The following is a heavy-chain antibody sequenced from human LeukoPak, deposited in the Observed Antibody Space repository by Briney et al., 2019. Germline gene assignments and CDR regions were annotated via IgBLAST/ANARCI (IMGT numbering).Heavy chain of an antibody. V-gene: IGHV1-46*01. Sequence: ASVKVSCKESGYTFTNNYIHWVRQAPGQGLEWMGIIDPSGGSTAYAQKFQGRVTMTRDTSTSTVHMELRSLTSEDTAVYYCARNDQRGYNHGSPDYWGQGTLVIVSS. D-gene: IGHD5-18*01. J-gene: IGHJ4*02. CDR1: GYTFTNNY. CDR2: IDPSGGST. CDR3: ARNDQRGYNHGSPDY.